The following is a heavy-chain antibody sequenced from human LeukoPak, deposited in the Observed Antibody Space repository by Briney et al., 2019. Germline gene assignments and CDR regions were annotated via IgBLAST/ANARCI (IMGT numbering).Heavy chain of an antibody. CDR3: ARDRGGTFDY. Sequence: QPGGSLRLSCAASGFTFSAYDMSWVRQAPGKGLEWVSTISAAGDRTNYADSVKGRFTISRDNAKNTLYLQMNSLRAEDTAVYYCARDRGGTFDYWGQGTLVTVSS. D-gene: IGHD3-16*01. V-gene: IGHV3-23*01. J-gene: IGHJ4*02. CDR1: GFTFSAYD. CDR2: ISAAGDRT.